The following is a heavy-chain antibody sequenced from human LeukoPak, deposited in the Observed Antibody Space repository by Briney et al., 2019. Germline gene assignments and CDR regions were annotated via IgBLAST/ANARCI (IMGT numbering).Heavy chain of an antibody. CDR3: ARGGGGYSYDPIGY. Sequence: SETLSLTCTVSGDSISSSSHYWSWIRQPPGKRLEWLGSMYYSGSTYYNPSLKSRVTISVDTSKNQFSLKLTSVTAADTAVYYCARGGGGYSYDPIGYWGQGTLVTVSS. D-gene: IGHD5-18*01. CDR1: GDSISSSSHY. V-gene: IGHV4-39*07. J-gene: IGHJ4*02. CDR2: MYYSGST.